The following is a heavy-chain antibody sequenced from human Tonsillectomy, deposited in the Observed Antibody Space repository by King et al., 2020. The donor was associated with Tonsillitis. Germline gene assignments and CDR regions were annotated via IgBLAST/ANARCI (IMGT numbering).Heavy chain of an antibody. Sequence: VQLQQWGAGLLKPSETLSLNCAVYCGSFSDYYWSWIRQPPGKGLEWIGEINHSGSTNYNPSLKSRITISVDTSKNQFSLKLTSVAAAATAVYYCACGLREWLVRDYYYYYMDVWGKGTTVTVSS. D-gene: IGHD6-19*01. CDR3: ACGLREWLVRDYYYYYMDV. V-gene: IGHV4-34*01. J-gene: IGHJ6*03. CDR2: INHSGST. CDR1: CGSFSDYY.